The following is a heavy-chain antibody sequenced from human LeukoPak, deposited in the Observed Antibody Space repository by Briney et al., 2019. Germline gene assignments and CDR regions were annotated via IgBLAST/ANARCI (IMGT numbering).Heavy chain of an antibody. D-gene: IGHD6-13*01. CDR2: TYYRSKWYN. V-gene: IGHV6-1*01. J-gene: IGHJ4*02. Sequence: SQTLSLTCAISGDSASSNSAAWNWIRQSPSRGLEWLGRTYYRSKWYNDYAVSVKSRITINPDISKNQFSLQLNSVTPEDTAVYYCARDLGYSSSWFFDYWGQGTLVTVSS. CDR1: GDSASSNSAA. CDR3: ARDLGYSSSWFFDY.